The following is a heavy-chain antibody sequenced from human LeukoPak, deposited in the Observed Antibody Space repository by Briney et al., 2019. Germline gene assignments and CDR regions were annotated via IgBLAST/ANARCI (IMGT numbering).Heavy chain of an antibody. Sequence: GGSLRLSCAASGFTFSSYGMHWVRQAPGKGLEWVAVISYDGSNKYYADSVKGRFTISRDNSKNTLYLQMNSLRAEDTAVYYCAKELAPWIQLYYFDYWGQGTLVTVSS. CDR2: ISYDGSNK. CDR1: GFTFSSYG. J-gene: IGHJ4*02. D-gene: IGHD5-18*01. CDR3: AKELAPWIQLYYFDY. V-gene: IGHV3-30*18.